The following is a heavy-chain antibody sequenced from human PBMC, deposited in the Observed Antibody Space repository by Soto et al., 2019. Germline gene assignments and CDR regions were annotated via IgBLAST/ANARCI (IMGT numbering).Heavy chain of an antibody. CDR1: CVSVLSGSHY. J-gene: IGHJ4*02. V-gene: IGHV4-61*01. CDR2: IYYSGST. D-gene: IGHD4-4*01. CDR3: ARVTTVTSFDY. Sequence: SDTLSLTCTFSCVSVLSGSHYWSWIRQPPGKGLEWLGYIYYSGSTNYNPSLKSRVTISLDTSKNQFSLKLSSVTAADTAVYYCARVTTVTSFDYWGQGTLVTVS.